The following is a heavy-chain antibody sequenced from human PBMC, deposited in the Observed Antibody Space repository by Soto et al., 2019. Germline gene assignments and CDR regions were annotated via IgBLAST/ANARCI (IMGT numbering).Heavy chain of an antibody. J-gene: IGHJ4*02. V-gene: IGHV4-59*01. CDR1: VASISNYY. Sequence: PSESLSITCTVSVASISNYYWSWARQPPGKGLEWIAYIHYNGNTNYNPSLTSRVTMSLDTSKNQFSLKLLSVTAADTAVYYCASLPCQRSSESCTSCCDFGQWGQGTLVTVSS. D-gene: IGHD2-2*01. CDR3: ASLPCQRSSESCTSCCDFGQ. CDR2: IHYNGNT.